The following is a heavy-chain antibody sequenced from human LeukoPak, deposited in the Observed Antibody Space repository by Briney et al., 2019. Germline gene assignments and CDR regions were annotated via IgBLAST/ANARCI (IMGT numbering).Heavy chain of an antibody. CDR3: ARMDCSSTSCYGLGVWFDP. D-gene: IGHD2-2*01. V-gene: IGHV4-59*08. CDR1: GGSISNYY. J-gene: IGHJ5*02. Sequence: SETLSLTCTVSGGSISNYYWSWIRQPPGKGLEWIGDIHYSGSTNDNPSLKSRVTISIDTSKNQFSLNLNSVTAADTAVYYCARMDCSSTSCYGLGVWFDPWGQGTLVTVSS. CDR2: IHYSGST.